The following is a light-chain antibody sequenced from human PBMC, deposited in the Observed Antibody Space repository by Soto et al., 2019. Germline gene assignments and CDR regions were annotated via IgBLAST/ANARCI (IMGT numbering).Light chain of an antibody. CDR2: AAS. Sequence: EIVLTQSPGTLSLSPGERATLSCRASQSISSSYLAWYQQKPGQAPRLLIYAASSRATGIPDRFSGSGSGTDFTLTIRRLEPEDLSVYYCQQYGSSSYTFGQGTQLEIK. V-gene: IGKV3-20*01. CDR1: QSISSSY. J-gene: IGKJ2*01. CDR3: QQYGSSSYT.